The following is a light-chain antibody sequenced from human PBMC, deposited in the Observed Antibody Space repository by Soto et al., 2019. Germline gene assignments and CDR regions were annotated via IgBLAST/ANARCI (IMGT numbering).Light chain of an antibody. J-gene: IGKJ3*01. CDR2: GAS. Sequence: VLTKSQGTLYLSPGERATLSCRASQSVSSSYLAWYQQKPGQAPRLLIDGASSRATGIPDRFSGSGSGTDFTLTISRLEAEDFAVYYCQHLFTFGPGTKVDIK. CDR3: QHLFT. CDR1: QSVSSSY. V-gene: IGKV3-20*01.